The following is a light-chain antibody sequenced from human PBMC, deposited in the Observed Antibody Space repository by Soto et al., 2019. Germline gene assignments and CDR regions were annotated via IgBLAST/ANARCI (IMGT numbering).Light chain of an antibody. J-gene: IGLJ1*01. V-gene: IGLV2-14*01. CDR3: SSKRTTASLV. CDR2: EVS. CDR1: SSDVGAYNY. Sequence: QSALIQPPSVSGSPGQSVTTSCTGTSSDVGAYNYVSWYQQHPGKAPKLMIYEVSNRPSGVSDRFSGSKSGNTAPLTISGLQAADEADYYCSSKRTTASLVFGTGTKVTVL.